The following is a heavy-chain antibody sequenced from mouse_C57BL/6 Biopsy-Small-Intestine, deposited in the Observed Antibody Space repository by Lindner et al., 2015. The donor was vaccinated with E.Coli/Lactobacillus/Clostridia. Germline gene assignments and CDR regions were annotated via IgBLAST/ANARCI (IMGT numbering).Heavy chain of an antibody. CDR3: ARWGLSYDKGGYYFDY. V-gene: IGHV14-2*01. CDR2: IDPEDGET. D-gene: IGHD2-12*01. J-gene: IGHJ2*01. CDR1: AFNIKDYY. Sequence: VQLQESGAELVKPGASVKLSCTASAFNIKDYYMHWVKQRTEQGLEWIGRIDPEDGETKYAPKFQGKATITTDTSSNSAYLQLSGLTSEDTAVYFCARWGLSYDKGGYYFDYWGQGTTLTVSS.